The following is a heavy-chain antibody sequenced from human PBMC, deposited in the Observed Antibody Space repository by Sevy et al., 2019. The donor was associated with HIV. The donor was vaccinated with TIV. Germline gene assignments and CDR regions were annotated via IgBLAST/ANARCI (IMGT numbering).Heavy chain of an antibody. CDR2: ISAYNGNT. Sequence: ASMKVSCKASGYTFTSYGISWVRQAPGQGLEWMGWISAYNGNTNYAQKLQGRVTMTTDTSTSTAYMELRSLRSDDTAVYYCARRIEGYCSGGSCYGDYYYYGMDVWGQGTTVTVSS. CDR3: ARRIEGYCSGGSCYGDYYYYGMDV. CDR1: GYTFTSYG. D-gene: IGHD2-15*01. V-gene: IGHV1-18*01. J-gene: IGHJ6*02.